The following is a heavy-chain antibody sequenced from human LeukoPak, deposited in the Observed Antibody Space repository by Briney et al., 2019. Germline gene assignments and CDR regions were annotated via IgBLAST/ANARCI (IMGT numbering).Heavy chain of an antibody. CDR2: IYHSGST. J-gene: IGHJ4*02. CDR1: GGSISTSNW. D-gene: IGHD4-17*01. Sequence: PSETLSLICAVSGGSISTSNWWSWVRQPPGKGLEWIGEIYHSGSTNYSPSLRSRVTISVDKSKNQFSLRLSSVTAADTAVYYCARGPAVTTTKNYFDYWGQGSLVTVSS. V-gene: IGHV4-4*02. CDR3: ARGPAVTTTKNYFDY.